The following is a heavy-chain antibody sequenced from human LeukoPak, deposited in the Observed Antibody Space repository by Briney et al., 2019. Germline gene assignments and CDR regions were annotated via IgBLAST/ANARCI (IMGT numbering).Heavy chain of an antibody. J-gene: IGHJ4*02. Sequence: ASVKVSCTASGYTFTGYYMHWVRQAPGQGLEWMVWINPNSGGTNYAQKFQGRVTMTRDTSISTAYMELSRLRSDDTAVYYCASGSRVVVAAISYFDYWGQGTLVTVAS. D-gene: IGHD2-15*01. CDR1: GYTFTGYY. CDR3: ASGSRVVVAAISYFDY. CDR2: INPNSGGT. V-gene: IGHV1-2*02.